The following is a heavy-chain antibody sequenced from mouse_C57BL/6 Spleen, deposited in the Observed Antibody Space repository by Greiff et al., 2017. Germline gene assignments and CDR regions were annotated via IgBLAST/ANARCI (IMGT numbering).Heavy chain of an antibody. CDR1: GFTFSSYA. D-gene: IGHD1-1*01. CDR3: ARDPHYYGSSYGFAY. Sequence: DVHLVESGGGLVKPGGSLKLSCAASGFTFSSYAMSWVRQTPEKRLEWVATISDGGSYTYYPDNVKGRFTISRDNAKNNLYLQMSHLKSEDTAMYYCARDPHYYGSSYGFAYWGQGTLVTVSA. J-gene: IGHJ3*01. V-gene: IGHV5-4*01. CDR2: ISDGGSYT.